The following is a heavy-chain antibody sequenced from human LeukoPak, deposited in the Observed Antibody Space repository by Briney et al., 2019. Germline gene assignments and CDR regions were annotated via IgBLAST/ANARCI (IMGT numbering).Heavy chain of an antibody. CDR1: GYSFTNYY. CDR2: INPSGGST. CDR3: ARTRGYYFDY. V-gene: IGHV1-46*01. Sequence: ASVRVSCKASGYSFTNYYMHWVRQAPGQGLEWMGMINPSGGSTTYAQKFQGRVTMTRDMSTSTVYMELSSLTSEDMAVYYCARTRGYYFDYWDQGTLVTVSS. J-gene: IGHJ4*02.